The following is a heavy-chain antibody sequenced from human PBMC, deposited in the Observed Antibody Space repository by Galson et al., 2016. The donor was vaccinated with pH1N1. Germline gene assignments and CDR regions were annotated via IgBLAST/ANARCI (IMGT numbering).Heavy chain of an antibody. CDR3: ARGLVYWYFDL. CDR2: MNPNNGNA. Sequence: SCQASGYTLTSYDINWVRQATGQGLEWMGWMNPNNGNADYAPKFQGRVTLTRNASINTAYMELSSLTSEDPAVYYCARGLVYWYFDLWGRGTPVIFSS. V-gene: IGHV1-8*01. D-gene: IGHD2-8*02. CDR1: GYTLTSYD. J-gene: IGHJ2*01.